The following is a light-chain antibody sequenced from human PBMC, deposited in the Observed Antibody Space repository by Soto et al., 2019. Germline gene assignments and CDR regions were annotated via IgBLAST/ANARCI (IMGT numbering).Light chain of an antibody. CDR1: QSISGW. V-gene: IGKV1-5*03. CDR2: RAS. CDR3: QHYISYPYT. Sequence: DIQMTQSPSTLSASVGDRVTITCRASQSISGWLAWYQQRPGRAPKLLIYRASSLEGGVPSRFSGSGSGTEFTLTISSLQPDDSATYYCQHYISYPYTFGQGTKLQIK. J-gene: IGKJ2*01.